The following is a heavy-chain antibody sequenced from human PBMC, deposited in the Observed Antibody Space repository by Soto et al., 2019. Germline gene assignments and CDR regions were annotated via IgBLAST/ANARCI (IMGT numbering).Heavy chain of an antibody. CDR1: GYTFTSYG. V-gene: IGHV1-18*04. CDR2: ISAYNGNT. CDR3: ARASSGSYYRAAFDI. J-gene: IGHJ3*02. D-gene: IGHD1-26*01. Sequence: ASVKVSCKASGYTFTSYGISWVREAPGQGLEWMGWISAYNGNTNYAQKLQGRVTMTTDTSTSTAYMELRSLRSDDTAVYYCARASSGSYYRAAFDIWGQGTMVTVSS.